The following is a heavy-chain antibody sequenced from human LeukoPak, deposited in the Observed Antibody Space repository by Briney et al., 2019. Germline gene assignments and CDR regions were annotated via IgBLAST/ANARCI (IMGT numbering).Heavy chain of an antibody. Sequence: PGGSLRLSCAASGFTVSSYSMNWVRQAPGKGLEWVSSISSSSSYIYYADSVKGRFTISRDNAKNSLYLQMNSLRAEDTAVYYCARDFIFGGSFEYGSGSYLYWGQGTLVTVSS. D-gene: IGHD3-10*01. V-gene: IGHV3-21*01. CDR3: ARDFIFGGSFEYGSGSYLY. CDR1: GFTVSSYS. CDR2: ISSSSSYI. J-gene: IGHJ4*02.